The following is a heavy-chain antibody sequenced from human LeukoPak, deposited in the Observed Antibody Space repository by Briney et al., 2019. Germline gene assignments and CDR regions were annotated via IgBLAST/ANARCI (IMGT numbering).Heavy chain of an antibody. CDR2: ISYDGSNK. Sequence: PGGSLRLSCAASGFTFSSYGMHWVRQAPGKGLEWVAVISYDGSNKYYADSVKGRFTISRDNSKNTLYLQMNSLRAEDTAVYYCAKVKMVRGVTPKIDYWGQGTLVTVYS. D-gene: IGHD3-10*01. CDR3: AKVKMVRGVTPKIDY. V-gene: IGHV3-30*18. CDR1: GFTFSSYG. J-gene: IGHJ4*02.